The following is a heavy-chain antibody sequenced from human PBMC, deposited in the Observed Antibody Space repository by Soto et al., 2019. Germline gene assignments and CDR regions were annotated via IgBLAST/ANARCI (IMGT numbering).Heavy chain of an antibody. CDR3: AKDLGYDSSGYPYYFDY. V-gene: IGHV3-23*01. CDR1: GFTFSSYA. CDR2: ISGSGGST. J-gene: IGHJ4*02. D-gene: IGHD3-22*01. Sequence: VGSLRLSCAASGFTFSSYAMSWVCQAPGKGLEWVSAISGSGGSTYYADSVKGRFTISRDNSKNTLYLQMNSLRAEDTAVYYCAKDLGYDSSGYPYYFDYWGQGTLVTVSS.